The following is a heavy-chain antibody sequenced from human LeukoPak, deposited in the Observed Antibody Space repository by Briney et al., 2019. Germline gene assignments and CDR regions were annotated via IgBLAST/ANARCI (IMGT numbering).Heavy chain of an antibody. V-gene: IGHV4-4*07. CDR1: GGSISSYY. D-gene: IGHD2-2*02. CDR2: IYTSGST. CDR3: ARDGLGYCSSTSCHRRSYYFDY. J-gene: IGHJ4*02. Sequence: SETLSLTCTVSGGSISSYYWSWIRQPAGKGLEWIGRIYTSGSTNYNPSLKSRVTMSVDTSKNQFSLKLSSVTAADTAVYYCARDGLGYCSSTSCHRRSYYFDYWGQGTLVTASS.